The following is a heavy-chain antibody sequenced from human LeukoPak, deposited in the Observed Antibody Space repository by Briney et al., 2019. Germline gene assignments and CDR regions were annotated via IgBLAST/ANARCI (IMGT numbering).Heavy chain of an antibody. Sequence: SETLSLTCTVSGGSISRSAYYWGWISEPPGKGLEWIGSIYYSGSTYYNPSLKSRVTISVDTSKNLFSLKLSSMTAADTAVYYCASQIVGNSWNNFDYWGQGTLVTVSS. V-gene: IGHV4-39*01. CDR1: GGSISRSAYY. CDR3: ASQIVGNSWNNFDY. J-gene: IGHJ4*02. CDR2: IYYSGST. D-gene: IGHD1-1*01.